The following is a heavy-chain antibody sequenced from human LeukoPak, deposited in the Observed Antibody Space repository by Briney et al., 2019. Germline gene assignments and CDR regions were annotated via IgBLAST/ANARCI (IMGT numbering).Heavy chain of an antibody. CDR1: GFTFSNYV. Sequence: GGSLRLSCAASGFTFSNYVMSWVRQAPGKGLEWVSAISGSGGNTYYSDSVKGRFTISRDNSKNTLYLQMNSLRAEDAAVYYCANEYSKGDVWGQGTMVTVSS. V-gene: IGHV3-23*01. CDR3: ANEYSKGDV. J-gene: IGHJ3*01. D-gene: IGHD4-11*01. CDR2: ISGSGGNT.